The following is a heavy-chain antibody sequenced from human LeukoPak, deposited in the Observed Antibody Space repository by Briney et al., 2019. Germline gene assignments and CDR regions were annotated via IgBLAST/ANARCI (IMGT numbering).Heavy chain of an antibody. Sequence: GASVKVSCKASGGTFSSYAISWVRQAPGQGLEWMGGINPNSGGTNYAQKFQGRVTMTRDTSISTAYMELSRLRSDDTAVYYCARGYRRGYSYGPSPKLDYWGQGTLVTVSS. CDR2: INPNSGGT. CDR3: ARGYRRGYSYGPSPKLDY. D-gene: IGHD5-18*01. CDR1: GGTFSSYA. J-gene: IGHJ4*02. V-gene: IGHV1-2*02.